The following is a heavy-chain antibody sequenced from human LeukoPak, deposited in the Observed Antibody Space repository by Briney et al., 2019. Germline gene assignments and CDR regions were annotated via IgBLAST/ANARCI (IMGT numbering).Heavy chain of an antibody. Sequence: GASVKVSCKASGYTFTSYYMHWVRQAPGQGLEWMGIINPSGGSRSYAQKFQGRVTMTRDTSISTAYMELSRLRSDDTAVYYCARGPGGRSGYYPLEDYYYYSTWTSGAKGPRSPSP. D-gene: IGHD3-22*01. V-gene: IGHV1-46*01. J-gene: IGHJ6*03. CDR1: GYTFTSYY. CDR3: ARGPGGRSGYYPLEDYYYYSTWTS. CDR2: INPSGGSR.